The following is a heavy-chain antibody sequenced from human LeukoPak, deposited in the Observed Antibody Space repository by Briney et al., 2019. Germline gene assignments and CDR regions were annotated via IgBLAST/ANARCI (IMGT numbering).Heavy chain of an antibody. D-gene: IGHD3-22*01. Sequence: GGSLRLSCAASGFTFSSYSMNWVRQAPGKGLEWVSSISSSSSYIYYADSVKGRFTISRDNAKNSLYLQMNSLRAEDTAVYYCARGVDYYDSSGYDYWGQGTLVTVSS. V-gene: IGHV3-21*01. CDR2: ISSSSSYI. CDR3: ARGVDYYDSSGYDY. J-gene: IGHJ4*02. CDR1: GFTFSSYS.